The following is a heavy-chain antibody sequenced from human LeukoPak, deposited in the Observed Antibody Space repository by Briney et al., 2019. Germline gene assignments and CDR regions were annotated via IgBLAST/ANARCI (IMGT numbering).Heavy chain of an antibody. CDR2: IYYSGST. D-gene: IGHD6-19*01. Sequence: SETLSLTCTVSGGSISSYYWSWIRQPPGKGLEWIGYIYYSGSTNYNPSLKSRVTISVDTSKNQFSLKLASVTAADTAVYYCARDIAVPYYNYYYMDIWGKGTAVTVSS. J-gene: IGHJ6*03. CDR3: ARDIAVPYYNYYYMDI. CDR1: GGSISSYY. V-gene: IGHV4-59*12.